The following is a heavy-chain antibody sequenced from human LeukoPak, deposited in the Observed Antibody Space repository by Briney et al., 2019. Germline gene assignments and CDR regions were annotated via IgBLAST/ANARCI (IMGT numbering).Heavy chain of an antibody. CDR3: AKSQSLLSLGGPFDS. J-gene: IGHJ4*02. Sequence: PGGSLRLSCAASGFTFNNYGMNWVRQAPGKGLEWVSLITGSGSSTFYADSVKGRFTISRDNSKNTLYLEMNGLRAEDTAMYYCAKSQSLLSLGGPFDSWGQGTLVTVSS. CDR1: GFTFNNYG. V-gene: IGHV3-23*01. CDR2: ITGSGSST. D-gene: IGHD3-16*01.